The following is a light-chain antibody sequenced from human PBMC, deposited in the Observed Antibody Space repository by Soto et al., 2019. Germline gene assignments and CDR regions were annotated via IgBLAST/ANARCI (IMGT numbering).Light chain of an antibody. Sequence: DVVMTQSPLSLPVTPGEPASISCRSSQSLLHSNGYNYLYWYLQKPGQSPQLLVYLGSDRAPGVPDRFSGSGSGTDFTLKISRVEAEDVGVYYCMQALQTPRTFGQGTKVEIK. V-gene: IGKV2-28*01. CDR3: MQALQTPRT. J-gene: IGKJ1*01. CDR1: QSLLHSNGYNY. CDR2: LGS.